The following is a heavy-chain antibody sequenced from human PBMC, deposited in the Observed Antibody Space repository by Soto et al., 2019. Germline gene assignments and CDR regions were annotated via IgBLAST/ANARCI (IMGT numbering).Heavy chain of an antibody. V-gene: IGHV4-59*08. CDR3: ARLGGYFQALDS. D-gene: IGHD3-22*01. Sequence: QVQLEESGPGRVKPSETLSLTCSVSGGSITPYYWSWIRQPPGKGLEWIGYIYFAGTTTYNPSLKSRVTMSVDTSENQFSLKLTSVTAADTAVYYCARLGGYFQALDSWGQGTLVTVSS. CDR2: IYFAGTT. CDR1: GGSITPYY. J-gene: IGHJ4*02.